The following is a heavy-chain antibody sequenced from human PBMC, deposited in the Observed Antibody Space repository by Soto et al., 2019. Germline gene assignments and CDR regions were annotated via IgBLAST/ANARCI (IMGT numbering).Heavy chain of an antibody. CDR3: TSSNLYY. V-gene: IGHV3-73*01. J-gene: IGHJ4*02. Sequence: HPGGSLRLSCAASGFTFNGSVIHWVRQASGKGLEWVGRIRTKPNSYETAYVASVKGRFTISRDDSKNTAYLQMNSLKTEDTAVYYCTSSNLYYRGQGTLVTVSS. CDR1: GFTFNGSV. CDR2: IRTKPNSYET.